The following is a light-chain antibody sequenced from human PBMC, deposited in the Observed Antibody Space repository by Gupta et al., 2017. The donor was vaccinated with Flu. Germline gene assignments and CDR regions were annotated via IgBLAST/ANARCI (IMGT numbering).Light chain of an antibody. CDR3: QQYNNYPLT. CDR2: DVS. V-gene: IGKV1-33*01. Sequence: PSSLSASVGDRVTITCQASQDIRKDLDWYQQKPGKAPRPLLYDVSNLETGVPSRFSGGGSGTEFTLTISSLQPEDFATYYCQQYNNYPLTFGQGTRVEIK. CDR1: QDIRKD. J-gene: IGKJ5*01.